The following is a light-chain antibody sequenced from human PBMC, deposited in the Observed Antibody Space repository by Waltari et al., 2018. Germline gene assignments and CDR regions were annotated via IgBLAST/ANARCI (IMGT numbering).Light chain of an antibody. V-gene: IGLV1-44*01. Sequence: QSVLTQPPSASGTPGQRVTISCSGSSSNIGSNTVNWYQQLPGTAPKLLIYSNKRRPSGVTDRFSGAKSGTSASLAIRGLQSEDEADYYCAAWDDSLNGPLFGGGTKLTVL. J-gene: IGLJ2*01. CDR2: SNK. CDR3: AAWDDSLNGPL. CDR1: SSNIGSNT.